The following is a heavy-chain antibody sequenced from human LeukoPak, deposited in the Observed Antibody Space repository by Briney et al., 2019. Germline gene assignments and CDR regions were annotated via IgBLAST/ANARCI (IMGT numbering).Heavy chain of an antibody. CDR1: GGSISSGSYY. Sequence: PSQTLSLTCTASGGSISSGSYYWSWIRQPAGKELEWIGRIYTSGSTNYNPSLKSRVTISVDTSKNQFSLKLSSVTAADTAVYYCARGLYYDSSGYYLGGAFDIWGQGTMVTVSS. V-gene: IGHV4-61*02. CDR2: IYTSGST. D-gene: IGHD3-22*01. CDR3: ARGLYYDSSGYYLGGAFDI. J-gene: IGHJ3*02.